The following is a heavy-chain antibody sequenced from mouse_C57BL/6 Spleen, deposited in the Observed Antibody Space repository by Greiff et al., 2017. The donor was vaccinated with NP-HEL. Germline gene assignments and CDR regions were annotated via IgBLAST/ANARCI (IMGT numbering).Heavy chain of an antibody. D-gene: IGHD2-5*01. CDR3: AREGAYYSNYAWFAY. V-gene: IGHV1-61*01. CDR2: IYPSDSET. Sequence: VQLQESGAELVRPGSSVKLSCKASGYTFTSYWMDWVKQRPGQGLEWIGNIYPSDSETHYNQKFKDKATLTVDKSSSTAYMQLSSLTSEDSAVYYCAREGAYYSNYAWFAYWGQGTLVTVSA. CDR1: GYTFTSYW. J-gene: IGHJ3*01.